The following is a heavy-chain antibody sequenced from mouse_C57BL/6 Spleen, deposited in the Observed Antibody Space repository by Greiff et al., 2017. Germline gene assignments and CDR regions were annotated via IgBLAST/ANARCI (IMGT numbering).Heavy chain of an antibody. J-gene: IGHJ1*03. D-gene: IGHD3-1*01. CDR2: INYDGSST. CDR3: AREGGLRYFDV. Sequence: EVMLVESEGGLVQPGSSMKLSCTASGFTFSDYYMAWVRQVPEKGLEWVANINYDGSSTYYLDSLKSRFIISRDNAKNILYLQMSSLKSEDTATYYCAREGGLRYFDVWGTGTTVTVSS. CDR1: GFTFSDYY. V-gene: IGHV5-16*01.